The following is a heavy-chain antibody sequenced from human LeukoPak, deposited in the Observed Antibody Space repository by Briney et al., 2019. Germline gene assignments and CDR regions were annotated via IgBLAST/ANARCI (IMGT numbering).Heavy chain of an antibody. CDR1: GFTFSSYW. Sequence: PGGSLRLSCAASGFTFSSYWMSWVRQAPGKGLEWVSAISGSGAMTYYADSVKGRFTISRDNAMDTLYLHMNSLRADDTAAYYCAKDRVDGSGSQFESWGQGSLVIVSS. CDR3: AKDRVDGSGSQFES. J-gene: IGHJ4*02. V-gene: IGHV3-23*01. D-gene: IGHD3-10*01. CDR2: ISGSGAMT.